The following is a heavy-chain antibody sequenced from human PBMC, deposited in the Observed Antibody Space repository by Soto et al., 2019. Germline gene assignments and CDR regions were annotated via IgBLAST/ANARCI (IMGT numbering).Heavy chain of an antibody. CDR2: IYYRGTT. D-gene: IGHD3-10*01. V-gene: IGHV4-59*01. J-gene: IGHJ4*02. Sequence: SETLSLTCGVSGGSISGYYWSWLRQPPEKGLQWIGYIYYRGTTNYNPSLKSRVTISVDTSKNQFSLKLTSVAAADTAVYYCARGSAPYYVDSWGQGTLVTVSS. CDR3: ARGSAPYYVDS. CDR1: GGSISGYY.